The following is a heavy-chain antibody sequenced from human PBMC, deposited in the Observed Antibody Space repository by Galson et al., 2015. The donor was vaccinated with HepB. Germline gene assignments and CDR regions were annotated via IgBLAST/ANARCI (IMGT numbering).Heavy chain of an antibody. CDR1: GYSFTSYW. Sequence: QSGAEVKKPGESLKISCKGSGYSFTSYWIGWVRQMPGKGLEWMGIIYPGDSDTRYSPSFQGQVTISADKSISTAYLQWSSLQAPDTAIYYCAKDLKPRGAADAFHIWGQGTVVTVSS. CDR3: AKDLKPRGAADAFHI. D-gene: IGHD2-15*01. J-gene: IGHJ3*02. V-gene: IGHV5-51*01. CDR2: IYPGDSDT.